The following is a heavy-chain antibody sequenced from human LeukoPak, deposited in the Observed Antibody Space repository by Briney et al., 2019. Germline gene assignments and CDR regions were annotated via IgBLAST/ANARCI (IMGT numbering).Heavy chain of an antibody. D-gene: IGHD3-22*01. CDR2: ISVYNGNT. CDR3: ARDRSVVLMTNFDY. J-gene: IGHJ4*02. Sequence: GASVEVSCKASGYTFNSYAINWVRQAPGQGLEWMGWISVYNGNTNYAQKLQGRVTMTTDTSTSTAYLELRSLGSDDTAVYYCARDRSVVLMTNFDYWGQGTLVTVSS. CDR1: GYTFNSYA. V-gene: IGHV1-18*01.